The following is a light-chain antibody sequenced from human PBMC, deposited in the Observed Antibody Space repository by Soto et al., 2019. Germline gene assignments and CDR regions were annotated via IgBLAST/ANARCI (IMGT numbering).Light chain of an antibody. J-gene: IGKJ1*01. CDR3: QQYHIWPPWT. CDR2: GAS. Sequence: EIVLTQSPGTLSLSPGERATLSCRASQSVSSNLAWYQQKPGQAPRLLIYGASTRATGIPARFTGSGSGTEFTLTISSLQSEDFAVYYCQQYHIWPPWTSGQGTKVDIK. V-gene: IGKV3-15*01. CDR1: QSVSSN.